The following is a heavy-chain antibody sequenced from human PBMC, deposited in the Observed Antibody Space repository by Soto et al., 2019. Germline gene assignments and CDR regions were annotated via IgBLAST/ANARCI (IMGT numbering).Heavy chain of an antibody. J-gene: IGHJ5*02. CDR3: ARDGLMNYYDVNSADP. CDR2: IIPIFGTA. CDR1: GGTYSSYA. Sequence: FPVKVSCKASGGTYSSYAISCGLQAPGQKLKWMGGIIPIFGTANYAQKFQGRVTITADESRGTAYMELSSLRSEDTAVYYCARDGLMNYYDVNSADPFGHGTLVSVS. D-gene: IGHD3-22*01. V-gene: IGHV1-69*13.